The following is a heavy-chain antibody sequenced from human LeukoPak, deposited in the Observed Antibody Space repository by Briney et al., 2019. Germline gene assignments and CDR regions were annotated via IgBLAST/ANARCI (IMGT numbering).Heavy chain of an antibody. V-gene: IGHV1-2*02. J-gene: IGHJ4*02. CDR3: ARYSDNTSGLDY. Sequence: ASVKVPCKASGITLTDHYIHWLRQAPGQGLEWMGWINPNTGHTGYAEKFQGGVTMTRDTSIGTVYVEVASLKSDDTAVYFCARYSDNTSGLDYWGQGTLVTVSS. CDR1: GITLTDHY. D-gene: IGHD2-15*01. CDR2: INPNTGHT.